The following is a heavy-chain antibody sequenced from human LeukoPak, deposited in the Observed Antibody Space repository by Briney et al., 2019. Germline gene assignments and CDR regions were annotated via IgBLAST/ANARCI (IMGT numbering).Heavy chain of an antibody. J-gene: IGHJ5*02. D-gene: IGHD3-10*01. CDR1: GGSISSYY. CDR2: IYYSGST. V-gene: IGHV4-59*01. Sequence: PSETLSLTCTVSGGSISSYYWSWIRQPPGKGLEWIGYIYYSGSTNYNPSLKSRVTISVDTSKNQFSPKLSSVTAADTAVYYCESEERHYYGSGSYPGSWGQGTLVTVSS. CDR3: ESEERHYYGSGSYPGS.